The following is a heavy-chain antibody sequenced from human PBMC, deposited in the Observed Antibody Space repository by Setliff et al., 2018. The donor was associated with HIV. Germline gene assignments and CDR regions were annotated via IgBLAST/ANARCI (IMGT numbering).Heavy chain of an antibody. CDR1: GGSFSYFA. J-gene: IGHJ4*02. D-gene: IGHD4-17*01. V-gene: IGHV1-69*05. Sequence: SVKVSCKAPGGSFSYFAIAWVRQAPGQGLEWIGAIIPATGAINYAQTLQGRVTLTTDKSTGTAYMELSSLTSEDSAVYYCASKLWDGDYGLLDDWDQGTLVTVSS. CDR2: IIPATGAI. CDR3: ASKLWDGDYGLLDD.